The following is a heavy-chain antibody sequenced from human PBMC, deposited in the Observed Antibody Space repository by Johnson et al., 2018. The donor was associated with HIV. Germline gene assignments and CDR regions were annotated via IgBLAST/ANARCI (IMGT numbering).Heavy chain of an antibody. CDR2: IKQDGSEK. V-gene: IGHV3-7*05. CDR3: TTEDYRLTAFDM. D-gene: IGHD3-16*02. J-gene: IGHJ3*02. CDR1: GLTFSSYW. Sequence: VQLVESGGGLVQPGGSLRLSCAVSGLTFSSYWMSWVRQAPGKGLEWVANIKQDGSEKHYVDSVKGRFTISRDNAKNSLYLQMNSLRAEDTAVYYCTTEDYRLTAFDMWGQGTMVSVSS.